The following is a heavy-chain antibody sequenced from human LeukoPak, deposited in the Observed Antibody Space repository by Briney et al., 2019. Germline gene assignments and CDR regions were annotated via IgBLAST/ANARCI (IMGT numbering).Heavy chain of an antibody. CDR3: ARGIVGPTGDY. J-gene: IGHJ4*02. Sequence: GGSLRLSCVVSGFSFSNYWMHWVRQAPGKGLVWVSRINSDGSTTSYAASVKGRFTISRDNAKNTLYLQMNGLRAEDTAVYYCARGIVGPTGDYWGQGTLVTVSS. V-gene: IGHV3-74*01. CDR1: GFSFSNYW. D-gene: IGHD1-26*01. CDR2: INSDGSTT.